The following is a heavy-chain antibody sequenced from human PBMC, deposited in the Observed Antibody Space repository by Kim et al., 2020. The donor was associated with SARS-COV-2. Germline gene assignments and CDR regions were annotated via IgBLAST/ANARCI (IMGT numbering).Heavy chain of an antibody. J-gene: IGHJ4*02. V-gene: IGHV4-61*01. Sequence: SETLSLTCTVSGGSVSSGSYYWSWIRQPPGKGLEWIGYIYYSGSTNYNPSLKSRVTISVDTSKNQFSLKLSSVTAADTAVYYCARGYYYGSGSVDYWGQGTLVTVSS. CDR1: GGSVSSGSYY. CDR2: IYYSGST. D-gene: IGHD3-10*01. CDR3: ARGYYYGSGSVDY.